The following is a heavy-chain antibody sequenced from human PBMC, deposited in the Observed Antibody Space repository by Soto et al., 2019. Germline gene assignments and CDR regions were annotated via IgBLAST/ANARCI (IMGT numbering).Heavy chain of an antibody. CDR2: ISGSGGST. D-gene: IGHD2-21*02. CDR1: GFTFSSYA. CDR3: AKDGAYCGGDCYPSYYFDY. Sequence: EVQLLESGGGLVQPGGSLRLSCAASGFTFSSYAMSWVRQAPGKGLEWGSAISGSGGSTYYADSVKGRFTISRDNSKNTLYLQMNSLRAEDTAVYYCAKDGAYCGGDCYPSYYFDYWGQGTLVTVSS. V-gene: IGHV3-23*01. J-gene: IGHJ4*02.